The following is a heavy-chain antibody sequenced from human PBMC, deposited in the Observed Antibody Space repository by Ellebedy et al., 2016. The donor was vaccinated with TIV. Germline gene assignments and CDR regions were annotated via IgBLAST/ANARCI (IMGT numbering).Heavy chain of an antibody. D-gene: IGHD1/OR15-1a*01. J-gene: IGHJ4*02. CDR2: INGNCDTI. Sequence: PGGSLRLSCAASGFTFSSYSMNWVRQAPGKGLEWVTYINGNCDTIYYADSVRGRFTISRDNAKNSLYLQMISLRDEDTAVYYCARDQPRTYSIDYWGQGTLVTVSS. CDR3: ARDQPRTYSIDY. CDR1: GFTFSSYS. V-gene: IGHV3-48*02.